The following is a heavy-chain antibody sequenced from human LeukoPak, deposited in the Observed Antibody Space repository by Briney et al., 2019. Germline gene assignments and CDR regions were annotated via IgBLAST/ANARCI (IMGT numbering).Heavy chain of an antibody. CDR3: AKNGDRGAYCTGGTCYPYFYYYMDV. Sequence: GGSLRLSCAASGFTFSSYGMHWVRQAPGKGLEWVAFIRYAGTNKYYADSVKGRFTISRDNSKSTLYLQMNSLRAEDTAIYYCAKNGDRGAYCTGGTCYPYFYYYMDVWGKGTTVTI. D-gene: IGHD2-15*01. J-gene: IGHJ6*03. CDR2: IRYAGTNK. CDR1: GFTFSSYG. V-gene: IGHV3-30*02.